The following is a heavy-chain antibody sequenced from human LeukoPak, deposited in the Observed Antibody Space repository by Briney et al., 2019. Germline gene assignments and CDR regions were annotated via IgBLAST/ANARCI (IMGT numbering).Heavy chain of an antibody. CDR1: GGSISSDY. Sequence: SETLSLTCTVSGGSISSDYWSWIRQPRGKGLEWIGYIYYSGSTNYNPSLKSRVTISVDTSKNRFSLRLSSVTAADTAVYYCARGAGRVPAAPPHFDYWGQGTLVTVSS. CDR2: IYYSGST. D-gene: IGHD2-2*01. CDR3: ARGAGRVPAAPPHFDY. J-gene: IGHJ4*02. V-gene: IGHV4-59*12.